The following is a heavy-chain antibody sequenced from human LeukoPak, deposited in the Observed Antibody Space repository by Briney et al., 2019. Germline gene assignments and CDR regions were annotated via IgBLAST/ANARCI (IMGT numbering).Heavy chain of an antibody. J-gene: IGHJ4*02. D-gene: IGHD6-13*01. Sequence: GGPLRLSCAASGLNFSSRWMNWVRQAPGQGLEWVASIKEDGSEKHYVDSVKGRFTISRDNGKNSLYLQMNSLRAEDTAVYYCARDSGWWRFDFWGQGTLVTVSS. CDR2: IKEDGSEK. CDR3: ARDSGWWRFDF. V-gene: IGHV3-7*03. CDR1: GLNFSSRW.